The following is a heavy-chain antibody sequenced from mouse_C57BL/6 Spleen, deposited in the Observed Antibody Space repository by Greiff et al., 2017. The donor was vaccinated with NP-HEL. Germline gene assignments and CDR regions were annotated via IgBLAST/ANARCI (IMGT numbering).Heavy chain of an antibody. J-gene: IGHJ2*01. V-gene: IGHV1-55*01. CDR3: TREDQGYFDY. CDR2: IYPGSGST. Sequence: QVQLQQPGAELVKPGASVKMSCKASGYTFTSYCITWVKQRPGQGLEWIGDIYPGSGSTNYNEKFKGKATLTVDTSSSTAYMQLSSLTSEDSAVSYFTREDQGYFDYWGQGTTLTVSS. CDR1: GYTFTSYC.